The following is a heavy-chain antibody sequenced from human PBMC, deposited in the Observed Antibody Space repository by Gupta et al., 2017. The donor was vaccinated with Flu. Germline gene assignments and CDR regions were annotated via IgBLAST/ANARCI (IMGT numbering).Heavy chain of an antibody. D-gene: IGHD3-22*01. CDR1: GFTFSSYS. Sequence: EVQLVESGGGLVKPGGSLRLSCAASGFTFSSYSMNWVRQAHGTGLEWVSSISSSSSYIYYADSVKGRFTISRDNAKNSLYLQMNSLRAEDTAVYYCAREGYYYDSSGYYPLGFDYWGQGTLVTVSS. CDR3: AREGYYYDSSGYYPLGFDY. CDR2: ISSSSSYI. V-gene: IGHV3-21*01. J-gene: IGHJ4*02.